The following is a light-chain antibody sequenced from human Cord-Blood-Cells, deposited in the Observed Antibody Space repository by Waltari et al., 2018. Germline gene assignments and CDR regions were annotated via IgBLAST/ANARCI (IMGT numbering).Light chain of an antibody. CDR1: QSVSSY. J-gene: IGKJ2*01. CDR2: DAS. CDR3: QQRSNWYT. V-gene: IGKV3-11*01. Sequence: EIVLTQSPATLSLSPGERATLSCRASQSVSSYLAWYQRKPGQAPRLLIYDASNRATGIPARFSGSGSGTDSTLTISSLEPEDFAVYYCQQRSNWYTFGQGTKLEIK.